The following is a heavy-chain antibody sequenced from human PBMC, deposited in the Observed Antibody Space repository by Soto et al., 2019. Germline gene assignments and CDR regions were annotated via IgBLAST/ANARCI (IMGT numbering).Heavy chain of an antibody. CDR1: GGTFSSYA. J-gene: IGHJ5*02. CDR2: IIPIFGTA. V-gene: IGHV1-69*13. Sequence: ASVKVSCKASGGTFSSYAISWVRQAPGQGLEWMGGIIPIFGTANYAQKFQGRVTITADESTSTAYMELSSLRSEDTAVYYCARDSLDILTGPNWFDPWGQGTLVTVS. CDR3: ARDSLDILTGPNWFDP. D-gene: IGHD3-9*01.